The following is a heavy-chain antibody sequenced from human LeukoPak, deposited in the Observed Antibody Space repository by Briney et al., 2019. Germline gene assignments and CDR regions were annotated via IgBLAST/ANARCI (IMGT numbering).Heavy chain of an antibody. CDR2: ISGSGGST. V-gene: IGHV3-23*01. J-gene: IGHJ3*01. Sequence: GGSLRLSCAASGFTFSSFAMSWVRQAPGQGLEWVSAISGSGGSTFYADSVKGRFTISRDNSKNTLFLQMNGLRAEDTAVYYCAKDRSCSGSSCNVGSWGQGTMVTVSS. D-gene: IGHD2-2*01. CDR1: GFTFSSFA. CDR3: AKDRSCSGSSCNVGS.